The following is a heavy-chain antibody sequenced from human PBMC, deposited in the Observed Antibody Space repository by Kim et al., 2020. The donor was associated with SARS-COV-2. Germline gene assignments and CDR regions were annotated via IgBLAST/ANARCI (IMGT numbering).Heavy chain of an antibody. J-gene: IGHJ4*02. Sequence: SVKVSCKASGGTFSSYAISWVRQAPGQGLEWMGGIIPIFGTANYAQKFQGRVTITADESTSTAYMELSSLRSEDTAVYYCARVSVPPYSSSSSALDYWGQGTLVTVSS. V-gene: IGHV1-69*13. CDR3: ARVSVPPYSSSSSALDY. D-gene: IGHD6-6*01. CDR1: GGTFSSYA. CDR2: IIPIFGTA.